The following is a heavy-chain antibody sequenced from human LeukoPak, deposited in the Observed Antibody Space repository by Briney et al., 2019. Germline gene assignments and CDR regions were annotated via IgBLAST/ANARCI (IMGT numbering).Heavy chain of an antibody. CDR2: VNSNGGT. CDR3: AREAGGTWFDP. V-gene: IGHV4-59*01. CDR1: GGSIGTFS. J-gene: IGHJ5*02. Sequence: SETLSLTCTVSGGSIGTFSWNWIRQPPGQGLEWIGYVNSNGGTYNNSSLKSRVTVSLDMSKNQFSLKLSSATAADTAVYYCAREAGGTWFDPWGQGILVTVSS.